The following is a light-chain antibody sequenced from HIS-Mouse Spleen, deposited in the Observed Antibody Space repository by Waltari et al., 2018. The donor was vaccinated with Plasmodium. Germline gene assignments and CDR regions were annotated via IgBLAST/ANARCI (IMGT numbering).Light chain of an antibody. CDR2: EAS. V-gene: IGLV3-10*01. J-gene: IGLJ3*02. Sequence: SYELTQPPSVSVSPGQTARITCSGDALPKKYAYWYQQKSGQAPVLVIYEASKRPSGVPGRVSGSSSGTMATLTISGAQVEDEADYYCYSTDSSVNHRVFGGGTKLTVL. CDR3: YSTDSSVNHRV. CDR1: ALPKKY.